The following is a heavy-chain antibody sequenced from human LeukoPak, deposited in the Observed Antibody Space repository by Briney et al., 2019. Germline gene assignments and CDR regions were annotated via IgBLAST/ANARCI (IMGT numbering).Heavy chain of an antibody. CDR1: GYSFTSYW. V-gene: IGHV5-51*01. CDR2: IYPGDSDT. J-gene: IGHJ4*02. Sequence: GESLKISCKGSGYSFTSYWIGWVRQMPGKGLEWMGIIYPGDSDTRYSPSFQGQVTISADKSISTAYLQWSSLKASDTAMYYCARLPYYYDSSGHYGQYFDYWGQGTLVTVSS. D-gene: IGHD3-22*01. CDR3: ARLPYYYDSSGHYGQYFDY.